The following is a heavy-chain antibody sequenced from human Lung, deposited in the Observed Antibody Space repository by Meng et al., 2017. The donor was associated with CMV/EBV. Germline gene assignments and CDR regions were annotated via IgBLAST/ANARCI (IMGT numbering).Heavy chain of an antibody. J-gene: IGHJ3*02. CDR1: GFTFSSYS. CDR3: ARDHVCSSTSCYFAAGVPPDAFDI. CDR2: ISSSSSYI. V-gene: IGHV3-21*01. Sequence: ESXKISXAASGFTFSSYSMNWVRQAPGKGLEWVSSISSSSSYIYYADSVKGRFTISRDNAKNSLYLQMNSLRAEDTAVYYCARDHVCSSTSCYFAAGVPPDAFDIWGQGTXVTVSS. D-gene: IGHD2-2*01.